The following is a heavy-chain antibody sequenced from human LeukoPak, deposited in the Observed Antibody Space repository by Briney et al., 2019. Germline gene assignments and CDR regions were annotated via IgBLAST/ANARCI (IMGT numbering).Heavy chain of an antibody. CDR1: GYTFTSYG. CDR3: ARDTGAHKYSSGWPFDY. V-gene: IGHV1-18*01. Sequence: GASVKVSCKASGYTFTSYGISWVRQAPGQGREWMGWISAYNGNTNYAQKLQGRVTMTTDTSTSTAYMELRSLRSDDTAVYYCARDTGAHKYSSGWPFDYWGQGTLVTVSS. CDR2: ISAYNGNT. D-gene: IGHD6-19*01. J-gene: IGHJ4*02.